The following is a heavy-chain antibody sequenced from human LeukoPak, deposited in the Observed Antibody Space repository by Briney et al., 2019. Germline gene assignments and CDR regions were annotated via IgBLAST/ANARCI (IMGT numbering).Heavy chain of an antibody. V-gene: IGHV3-21*01. CDR3: ARDAQDCSGGTCYSETDYYFDY. D-gene: IGHD2-15*01. J-gene: IGHJ4*02. CDR2: ISSSSSYI. CDR1: VFSFSSYS. Sequence: PGGSLRLSCAASVFSFSSYSMNWVRQAPGKGLEWVSSISSSSSYIYYADSVKGRFTISRDNAKNSLYLQMSSLRAEDTAVYYSARDAQDCSGGTCYSETDYYFDYWGQGTLVTVSS.